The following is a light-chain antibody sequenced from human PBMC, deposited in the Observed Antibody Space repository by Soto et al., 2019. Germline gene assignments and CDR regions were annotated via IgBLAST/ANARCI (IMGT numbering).Light chain of an antibody. Sequence: EIVLTQSQGTLFLFQGERATLSCRASKGVSSSNLAWYQPKLGQAPGPLIYGASSRATGIPDRFSGSGSGTDFTLTISRLEPEDFAVYYCQQYGSSPHTFGQGTKLEIK. CDR2: GAS. CDR3: QQYGSSPHT. V-gene: IGKV3-20*01. CDR1: KGVSSSN. J-gene: IGKJ2*01.